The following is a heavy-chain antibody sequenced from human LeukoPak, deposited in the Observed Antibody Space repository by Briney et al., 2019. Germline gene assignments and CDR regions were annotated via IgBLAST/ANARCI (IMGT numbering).Heavy chain of an antibody. V-gene: IGHV1-18*01. J-gene: IGHJ6*03. D-gene: IGHD1-1*01. Sequence: ASVKVSCKASGYTFTIYGISWVRQAPGQGLEWMGWISAYNGNTNYAQKLQGRVTITTDTSTSKVYMELRSLRSDATAVYSCARENWNDVGDYYYYMDVWGKGTTVTVSS. CDR1: GYTFTIYG. CDR3: ARENWNDVGDYYYYMDV. CDR2: ISAYNGNT.